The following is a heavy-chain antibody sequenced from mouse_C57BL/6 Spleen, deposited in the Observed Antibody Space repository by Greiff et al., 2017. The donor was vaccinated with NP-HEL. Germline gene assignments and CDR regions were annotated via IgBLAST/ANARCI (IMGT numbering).Heavy chain of an antibody. CDR1: GYAFSSSW. CDR3: ARHLYAMDY. CDR2: IYPGDGDT. Sequence: VMLVESGPELVKPGASVKISCKASGYAFSSSWMNWVKQRPGKGLEWIGRIYPGDGDTNYIGKFKGKATLTADKSSSTAYMQLSSLTSEDSAVYFCARHLYAMDYWGQGTSVTVSS. J-gene: IGHJ4*01. V-gene: IGHV1-82*01.